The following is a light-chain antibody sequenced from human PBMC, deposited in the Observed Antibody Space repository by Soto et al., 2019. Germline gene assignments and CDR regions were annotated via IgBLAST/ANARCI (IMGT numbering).Light chain of an antibody. CDR3: QQFNGFPT. V-gene: IGKV1-13*02. CDR1: QGISNA. Sequence: AIQLIQSPSSLSASVGDTVTITCRASQGISNALAWYQQIPGKPPKPLIYDASTLESGVQSRFSGSGSGTDFTLTISSLQPGDFATYYCQQFNGFPTFGQGTRLEIK. CDR2: DAS. J-gene: IGKJ5*01.